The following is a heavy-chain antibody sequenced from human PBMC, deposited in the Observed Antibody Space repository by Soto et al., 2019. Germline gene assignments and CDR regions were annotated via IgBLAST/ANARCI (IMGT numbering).Heavy chain of an antibody. D-gene: IGHD3-22*01. V-gene: IGHV6-1*01. J-gene: IGHJ3*02. CDR2: TYYRSKWYN. CDR3: ARDFNPWAYYYDSSGYSNAFDI. CDR1: GDSVSSNSAA. Sequence: QTLSLTCAISGDSVSSNSAAGNCSSQSRSRFLEWLGRTYYRSKWYNDYAVSVKSRITINPDTSKNQFSLQLNSVTPEDTAVYYCARDFNPWAYYYDSSGYSNAFDIWGQGTMVTVSS.